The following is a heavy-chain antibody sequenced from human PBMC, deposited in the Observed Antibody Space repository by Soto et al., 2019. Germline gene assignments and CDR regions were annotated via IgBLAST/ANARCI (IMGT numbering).Heavy chain of an antibody. Sequence: SETLSLTCTVSGGSVSSGSYYWSWIRQPPGKGLEWIGYIYYSGSTNYNPSLKSRVTISVDTSKNQFSLKLSSVTAADTAVYYCASEVDYGDYVGENWGQGTLVTVSS. CDR3: ASEVDYGDYVGEN. CDR1: GGSVSSGSYY. D-gene: IGHD4-17*01. V-gene: IGHV4-61*01. CDR2: IYYSGST. J-gene: IGHJ4*02.